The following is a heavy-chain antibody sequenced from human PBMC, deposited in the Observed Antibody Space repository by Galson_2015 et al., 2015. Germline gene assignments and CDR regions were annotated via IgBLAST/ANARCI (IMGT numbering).Heavy chain of an antibody. Sequence: SLRLSCAASGFTVSSKYISWVRQAPGKGLEWVSVIYTSGGTYYADSVKGRFTISRDNSMNTLFLQMDSLRAEDTAVYYCAIATDALDIWGQGTMVTVSS. CDR3: AIATDALDI. CDR1: GFTVSSKY. J-gene: IGHJ3*02. D-gene: IGHD5-12*01. V-gene: IGHV3-53*01. CDR2: IYTSGGT.